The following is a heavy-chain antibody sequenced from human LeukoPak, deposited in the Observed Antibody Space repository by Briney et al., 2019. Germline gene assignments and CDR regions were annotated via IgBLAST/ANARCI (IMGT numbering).Heavy chain of an antibody. V-gene: IGHV1-18*01. CDR3: ARNYDSSGYYYYYYYMDV. CDR2: ISAYNGNT. Sequence: ASVKVSCKASGYTFTSYGISWVRQAPGQGLEWMGWISAYNGNTNYAQKLQGRVTMTRDTSISTAYMELSRLRSDDTAVYYCARNYDSSGYYYYYYYMDVWGKGTTVTISS. D-gene: IGHD3-22*01. J-gene: IGHJ6*03. CDR1: GYTFTSYG.